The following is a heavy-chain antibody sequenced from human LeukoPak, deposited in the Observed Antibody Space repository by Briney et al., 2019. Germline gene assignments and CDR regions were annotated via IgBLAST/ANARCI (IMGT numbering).Heavy chain of an antibody. D-gene: IGHD4-17*01. CDR3: AKDAESTVTTYYFDY. V-gene: IGHV3-23*01. CDR1: GFSFSTYS. Sequence: GGSLRLSCAASGFSFSTYSMNWVRQAPGKGLEWVSAISGSGGSTYYADSVKGRFTISRDNSKNTLYLQMNSLRAEDTAVYYCAKDAESTVTTYYFDYWGQGTLVTVS. CDR2: ISGSGGST. J-gene: IGHJ4*02.